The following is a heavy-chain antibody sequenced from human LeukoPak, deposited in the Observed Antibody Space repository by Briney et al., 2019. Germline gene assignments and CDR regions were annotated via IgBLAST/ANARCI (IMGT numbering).Heavy chain of an antibody. CDR2: INAGNGNT. D-gene: IGHD3-10*01. J-gene: IGHJ6*02. CDR3: ARGYITMVRGAPSSDPPVGMDV. CDR1: GYTFTSYA. V-gene: IGHV1-3*01. Sequence: GASVKVSCKASGYTFTSYAMHWVRQAPGQRLEWMGWINAGNGNTKYSQKFQGRVTITRDTSASTAYMELSSLRSEDTAVYYCARGYITMVRGAPSSDPPVGMDVWGQGTTVTVSS.